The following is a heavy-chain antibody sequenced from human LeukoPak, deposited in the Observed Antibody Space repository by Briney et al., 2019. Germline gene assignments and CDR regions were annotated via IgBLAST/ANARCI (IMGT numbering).Heavy chain of an antibody. V-gene: IGHV3-30-3*01. CDR3: AKEADQLLPDY. CDR2: ISCDGSNK. Sequence: PGRSLRLSCAASGFTFSSYAMHWVRQAPGKGLEWVAVISCDGSNKYYADSVKGRFTISRDNSKNTLYLQMNSLRAEDTAVYYCAKEADQLLPDYWGQGTLVTVSS. J-gene: IGHJ4*02. D-gene: IGHD2-2*01. CDR1: GFTFSSYA.